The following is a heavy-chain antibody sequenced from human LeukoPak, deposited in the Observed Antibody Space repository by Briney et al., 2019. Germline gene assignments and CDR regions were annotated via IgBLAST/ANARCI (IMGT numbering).Heavy chain of an antibody. CDR2: IIPIFGTA. J-gene: IGHJ3*02. D-gene: IGHD3-16*01. V-gene: IGHV1-69*05. CDR3: ARAPGGVPDDAFDI. CDR1: GGTFSGYA. Sequence: ASVKVSCKASGGTFSGYAISWVRQAPGQGLEWMGRIIPIFGTANYAQKFQGRVTITTDESTSTAYMELSSLRSEDTAVYYCARAPGGVPDDAFDIWGQGTMVTVSS.